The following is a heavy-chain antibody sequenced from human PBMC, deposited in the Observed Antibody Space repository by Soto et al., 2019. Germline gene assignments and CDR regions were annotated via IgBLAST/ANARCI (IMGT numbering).Heavy chain of an antibody. CDR3: ERDFSGYDPSNWFDP. CDR2: ISSSSSYI. Sequence: PGGSLRLSCAASGFTFSSYSMNWVRQAPGKGLEWVSSISSSSSYIYYADSVKGRFTISRDNAKNSLYLQMNSLGAEDTAVYYCERDFSGYDPSNWFDPWGQGTLVTVYS. D-gene: IGHD5-12*01. J-gene: IGHJ5*02. V-gene: IGHV3-21*01. CDR1: GFTFSSYS.